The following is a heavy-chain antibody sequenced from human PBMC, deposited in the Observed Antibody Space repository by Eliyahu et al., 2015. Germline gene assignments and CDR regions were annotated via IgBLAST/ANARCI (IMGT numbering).Heavy chain of an antibody. V-gene: IGHV3-11*01. J-gene: IGHJ1*01. CDR1: GFTFXDYY. CDR2: ISSSGSTI. CDR3: ASTRPYYYDSSGSAEYFQH. D-gene: IGHD3-22*01. Sequence: QVQLVESGGGLVKPGGSLXLSCAASGFTFXDYYMXWIRQAPGKGLEWVSYISSSGSTIYYADSVKGRFTISRDNAKNSLYLQMNSLRAEDTAVYYCASTRPYYYDSSGSAEYFQHWGQGTLVTVSS.